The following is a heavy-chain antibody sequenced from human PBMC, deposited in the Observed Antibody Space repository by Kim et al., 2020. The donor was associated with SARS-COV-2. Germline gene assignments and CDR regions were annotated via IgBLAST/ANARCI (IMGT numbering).Heavy chain of an antibody. J-gene: IGHJ5*02. Sequence: NPSLKSRVAISMETFQNQFSLKLSSVTAADTAVYHCARRPSYGSGSYVFDLWGQGTLVTVSS. D-gene: IGHD3-10*01. CDR3: ARRPSYGSGSYVFDL. V-gene: IGHV4-31*02.